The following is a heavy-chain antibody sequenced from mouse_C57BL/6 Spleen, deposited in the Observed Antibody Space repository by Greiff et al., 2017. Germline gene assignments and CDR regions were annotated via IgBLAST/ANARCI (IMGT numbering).Heavy chain of an antibody. CDR2: ISSGGDYI. D-gene: IGHD1-1*01. V-gene: IGHV5-9-1*02. Sequence: EVMLVESGEGLVKPGGSLKLSCAASGFTFSSYAMSWVRQTPEKRLEWVAYISSGGDYIYYADTVKGRFTISRDNARNTLYLQMSSLKSEETAMYYCTRNYYGSSVDYWGQGTTLTVSS. CDR3: TRNYYGSSVDY. CDR1: GFTFSSYA. J-gene: IGHJ2*01.